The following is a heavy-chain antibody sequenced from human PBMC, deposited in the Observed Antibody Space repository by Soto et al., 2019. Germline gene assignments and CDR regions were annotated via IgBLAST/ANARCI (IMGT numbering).Heavy chain of an antibody. CDR3: ARVKFMEKGIAAAGRGWFDP. CDR2: INAGNGNT. Sequence: QVQLVQSGAEVKKPGASVKVSCKASGYTFTSYAMHWVRQAPGQRLEWMGWINAGNGNTKYSQKFQGRVTITRDTSASTAYMELSSLRSEDTAVYYCARVKFMEKGIAAAGRGWFDPWGQGTLVTVSS. CDR1: GYTFTSYA. J-gene: IGHJ5*02. D-gene: IGHD6-13*01. V-gene: IGHV1-3*01.